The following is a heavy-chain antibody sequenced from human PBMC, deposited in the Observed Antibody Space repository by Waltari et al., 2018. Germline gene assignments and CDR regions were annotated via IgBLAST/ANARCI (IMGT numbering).Heavy chain of an antibody. J-gene: IGHJ5*02. CDR3: ATHPPSQLGVVLNWFDP. V-gene: IGHV4-39*01. CDR1: VGSIRSGTWF. D-gene: IGHD3-16*01. CDR2: VDDSGTT. Sequence: LQLQESGPGRVKPSETLSLTCTVSVGSIRSGTWFGGWIRQPLGKGLEWIGSVDDSGTTYYNPSLKSRVTISVDTSKNQFSLKVNSVTAADTAVYYCATHPPSQLGVVLNWFDPWGQGILVTVSS.